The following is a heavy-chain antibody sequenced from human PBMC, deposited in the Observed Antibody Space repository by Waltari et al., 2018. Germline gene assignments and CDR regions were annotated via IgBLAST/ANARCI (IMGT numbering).Heavy chain of an antibody. D-gene: IGHD6-13*01. Sequence: QVQLQESGPGLVKPSQTLSLPCTVSGFSLNTRTLYWSWIRQQPGKGLAWIGYIYYSGDTYYNPSLKSRVAISIDASKKQFSLTMTSVTAADTATYYCARELAGGGSRWFDPWGPGTQVIVSS. CDR3: ARELAGGGSRWFDP. J-gene: IGHJ5*02. V-gene: IGHV4-31*03. CDR1: GFSLNTRTLY. CDR2: IYYSGDT.